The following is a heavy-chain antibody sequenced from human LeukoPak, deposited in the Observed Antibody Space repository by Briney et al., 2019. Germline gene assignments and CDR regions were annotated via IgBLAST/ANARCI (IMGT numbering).Heavy chain of an antibody. J-gene: IGHJ5*02. CDR3: ARDPGVTNWFDP. Sequence: GASVKVSCKASGYTFTGHSIHWVRQAPGQGLEWMGWVSPNSGGTKYAQKFQGGVTMTRDTSISTAYMELTSLRSDDTAVYYCARDPGVTNWFDPWGQGTLVTVPS. CDR2: VSPNSGGT. D-gene: IGHD2-21*02. CDR1: GYTFTGHS. V-gene: IGHV1-2*02.